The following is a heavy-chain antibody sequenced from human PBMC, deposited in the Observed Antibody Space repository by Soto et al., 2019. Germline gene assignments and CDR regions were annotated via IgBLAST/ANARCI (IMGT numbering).Heavy chain of an antibody. CDR1: GGTFSSYA. D-gene: IGHD2-2*01. V-gene: IGHV1-69*13. CDR3: ARDVVVPATTYYYYGMDV. J-gene: IGHJ6*02. CDR2: IIPIFGTA. Sequence: GASVKVSCKASGGTFSSYAISWVRQAPGQGLEWMGGIIPIFGTANYAQKFQGRVTITADESTSTAYMELRSLRSDDTAVYYCARDVVVPATTYYYYGMDVWGQGTTVTVSS.